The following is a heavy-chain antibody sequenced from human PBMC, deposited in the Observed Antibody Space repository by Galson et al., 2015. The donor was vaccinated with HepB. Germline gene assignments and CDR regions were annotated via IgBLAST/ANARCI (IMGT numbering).Heavy chain of an antibody. Sequence: ETLSLTCTVSGGSISSSSYYWGWIRQPPGKGLEWIGSIYYSGSTYYNPSLKSRVTISVDTSKNQFSLKLSSVTAADTAVYYCARQQQLVRVDYWGQGTLVTVSS. CDR1: GGSISSSSYY. CDR3: ARQQQLVRVDY. CDR2: IYYSGST. D-gene: IGHD6-13*01. J-gene: IGHJ4*02. V-gene: IGHV4-39*01.